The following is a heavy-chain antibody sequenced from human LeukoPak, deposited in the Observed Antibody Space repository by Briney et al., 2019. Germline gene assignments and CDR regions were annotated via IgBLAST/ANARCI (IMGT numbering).Heavy chain of an antibody. CDR3: AREDYDFWSGYSTFDY. V-gene: IGHV4-4*07. CDR1: GGSLGGYY. J-gene: IGHJ4*02. D-gene: IGHD3-3*01. CDR2: IYTSGST. Sequence: SETLSLTCTVSGGSLGGYYWYWIRQPAGKGLEWIGRIYTSGSTNYNPSLKSRVTISVDTSKNQFSLKLSSVTAADTAVYYCAREDYDFWSGYSTFDYWGQGTLVTVSS.